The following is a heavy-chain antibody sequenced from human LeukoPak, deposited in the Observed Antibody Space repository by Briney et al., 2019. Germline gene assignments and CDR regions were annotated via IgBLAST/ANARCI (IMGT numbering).Heavy chain of an antibody. CDR1: GDSIRSSY. D-gene: IGHD1-1*01. CDR3: ARERGGQRTGQFDP. CDR2: IYYSGSA. J-gene: IGHJ5*02. V-gene: IGHV4-59*01. Sequence: PSETLSLTCTVSGDSIRSSYWSWIRQPPGETLEWVGYIYYSGSANYNPSLKDRVPMSVNTSKNQLSLRLSSVTAADTAVYYCARERGGQRTGQFDPWGQGTLVTVSS.